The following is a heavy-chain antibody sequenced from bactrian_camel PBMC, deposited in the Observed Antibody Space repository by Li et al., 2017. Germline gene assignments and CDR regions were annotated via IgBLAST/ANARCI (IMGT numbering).Heavy chain of an antibody. CDR1: RYISTYC. V-gene: IGHV3S25*01. CDR3: SAMASGDHPGRCSGL. J-gene: IGHJ4*01. D-gene: IGHD1*01. Sequence: QLVESGGGSVQAGGSLTLSCAASRYISTYCVGWFRQAPGKEREAVAITENDDGTTHYADSVKGRFTISQGDSKYTYLQMNSLKIEDTARYICSAMASGDHPGRCSGLWGQGTQVTVS. CDR2: TENDDGTT.